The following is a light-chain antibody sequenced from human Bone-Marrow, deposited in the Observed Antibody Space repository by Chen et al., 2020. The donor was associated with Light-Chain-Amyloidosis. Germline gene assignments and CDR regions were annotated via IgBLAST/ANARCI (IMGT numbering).Light chain of an antibody. J-gene: IGKJ4*01. CDR2: MVS. CDR3: MQRIEFPFT. CDR1: QTLLDSDDGNTY. Sequence: DIVMTQTPLSLSVTPGEPASISCRSSQTLLDSDDGNTYLDWFLQKPGQSPQLLIYMVSHRASGVPDRFSGSGSGTDFKLKISRVEAEDVGVYYCMQRIEFPFTFGGETKVEIK. V-gene: IGKV2-40*01.